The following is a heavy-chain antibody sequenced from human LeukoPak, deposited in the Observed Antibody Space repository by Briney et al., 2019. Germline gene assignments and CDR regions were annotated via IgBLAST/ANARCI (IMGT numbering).Heavy chain of an antibody. CDR1: GYSFTSYW. CDR3: ARLGARFLIVVAGNFDY. V-gene: IGHV5-51*01. D-gene: IGHD6-19*01. Sequence: HGESLKISCKGSGYSFTSYWIGWVRQMPGKGLEWMGIIYPGDSDTRYSPSFQGQVTISADKSINTAYRQWSGLKASDTAMYYCARLGARFLIVVAGNFDYWGQGTLVTVSS. J-gene: IGHJ4*02. CDR2: IYPGDSDT.